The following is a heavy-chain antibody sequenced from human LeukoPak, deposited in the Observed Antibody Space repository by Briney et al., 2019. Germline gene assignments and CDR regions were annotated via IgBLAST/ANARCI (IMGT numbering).Heavy chain of an antibody. J-gene: IGHJ4*02. CDR1: GFTVSSNY. CDR3: AREGGGYSYGRSAYFDY. CDR2: IYSGGST. Sequence: GGSLRLSCAASGFTVSSNYMSWVRQPPGKGLEWVSVIYSGGSTYYADSVKGRFTISRDNSKNTLYLQMNSLRAEDTAVYYCAREGGGYSYGRSAYFDYWGQGTLVSVSS. D-gene: IGHD5-18*01. V-gene: IGHV3-53*01.